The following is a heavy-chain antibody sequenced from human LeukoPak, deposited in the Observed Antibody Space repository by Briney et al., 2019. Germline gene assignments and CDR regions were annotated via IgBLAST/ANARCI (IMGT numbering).Heavy chain of an antibody. D-gene: IGHD2-15*01. Sequence: GGSLRLSCAASGFTFSSYEMNWVRQAPGRGLEWVSYINSGGTTIYYADSVKGRFTISRDNAKNSLYLQMNSLRAEDTAVYYCARGDSCPTYWGQGTLVTVPS. V-gene: IGHV3-48*03. J-gene: IGHJ4*02. CDR1: GFTFSSYE. CDR3: ARGDSCPTY. CDR2: INSGGTTI.